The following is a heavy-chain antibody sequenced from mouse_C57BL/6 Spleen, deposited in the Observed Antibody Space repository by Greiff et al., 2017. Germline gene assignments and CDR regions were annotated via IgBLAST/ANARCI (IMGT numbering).Heavy chain of an antibody. CDR2: IDPEGGET. CDR1: GFNITDYY. D-gene: IGHD1-1*01. Sequence: EVQLQQSGAELVKPGASVKLSCTASGFNITDYYMHWVKQRTEQGLEWIGRIDPEGGETKYAPKFQGKATITADTSSNTAYLQLSSLTSEDTAVYYCASITTVGATDYFDYWGQGTTLTVSS. CDR3: ASITTVGATDYFDY. J-gene: IGHJ2*01. V-gene: IGHV14-2*01.